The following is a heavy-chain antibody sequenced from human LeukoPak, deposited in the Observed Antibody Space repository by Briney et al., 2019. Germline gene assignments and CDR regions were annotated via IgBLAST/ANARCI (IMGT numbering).Heavy chain of an antibody. CDR3: ASDFTGYDDY. D-gene: IGHD3-9*01. V-gene: IGHV3-74*01. CDR2: INTDGGRT. Sequence: TGGSLRLSCAASGFTFSRYWMHWVRQAPGGGLVWVSRINTDGGRTDYADYVKGRFTISRDNAKNTLYLQMNSLGAEDTAVYYCASDFTGYDDYWGQGTLVTVSS. CDR1: GFTFSRYW. J-gene: IGHJ4*02.